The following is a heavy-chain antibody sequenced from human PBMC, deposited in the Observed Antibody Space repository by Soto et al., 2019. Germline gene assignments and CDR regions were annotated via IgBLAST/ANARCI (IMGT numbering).Heavy chain of an antibody. CDR2: INHDGTNT. CDR3: TRDGGGKYYGGFDN. J-gene: IGHJ4*02. V-gene: IGHV3-74*01. D-gene: IGHD3-3*01. Sequence: EVQLVESGGGLVQPGGSLRLSCAASGFTSSDYWMHWVRQVPGKGLVWVSRINHDGTNTDYADSVKGRFTISRDNAKKTLYLDMSGLRVDDTAVYYCTRDGGGKYYGGFDNWGQGTLVTVSS. CDR1: GFTSSDYW.